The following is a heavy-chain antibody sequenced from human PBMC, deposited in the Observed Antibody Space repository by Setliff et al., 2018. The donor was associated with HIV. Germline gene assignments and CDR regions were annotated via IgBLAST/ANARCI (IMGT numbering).Heavy chain of an antibody. Sequence: PSETLSLTCAVSGASISSGNWWSWVRQSPGKGLEWIGEIFHTGSTNYNPSLRSRVTISVDTSKNHFSLNVSSLTAADTALYFSARLMPSWDYFDYWGQGTQVTVS. CDR3: ARLMPSWDYFDY. V-gene: IGHV4-4*02. CDR2: IFHTGST. D-gene: IGHD2-2*01. CDR1: GASISSGNW. J-gene: IGHJ4*02.